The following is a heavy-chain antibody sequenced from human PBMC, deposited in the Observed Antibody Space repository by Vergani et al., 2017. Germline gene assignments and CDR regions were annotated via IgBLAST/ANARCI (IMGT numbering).Heavy chain of an antibody. CDR1: GFTVSSNY. Sequence: EVQLVESGGGLVQPGGSLRLSCAASGFTVSSNYMSWVRQAPGKGLEWVSVIYSGGSTYYADSVKGRFTISRDNSKNTLYLQMNSLRAEDTAVYYWARDLSGIVGATPLFDWGQGTLVTVSS. V-gene: IGHV3-66*01. J-gene: IGHJ4*02. D-gene: IGHD1-26*01. CDR2: IYSGGST. CDR3: ARDLSGIVGATPLFD.